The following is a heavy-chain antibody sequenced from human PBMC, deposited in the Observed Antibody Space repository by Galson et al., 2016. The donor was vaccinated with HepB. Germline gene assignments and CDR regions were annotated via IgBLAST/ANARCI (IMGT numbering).Heavy chain of an antibody. CDR1: GFTFDNSA. Sequence: SLRLSCAASGFTFDNSAMHWVRQAPGKGLEWVSGISWNSGSIGYADSVKGRFTISRDNAKNSLYLKMNSLRPEDTALYYCVKDLSSSWYEYSQHWGQGTLVTVSS. D-gene: IGHD6-13*01. J-gene: IGHJ1*01. V-gene: IGHV3-9*01. CDR3: VKDLSSSWYEYSQH. CDR2: ISWNSGSI.